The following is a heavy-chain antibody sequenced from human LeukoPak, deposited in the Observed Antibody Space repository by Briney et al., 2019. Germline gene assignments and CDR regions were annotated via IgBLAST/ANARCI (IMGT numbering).Heavy chain of an antibody. J-gene: IGHJ4*02. CDR3: ATDSGTSTRAIAY. CDR1: GYTLTELS. CDR2: FDPEGGET. D-gene: IGHD1-14*01. V-gene: IGHV1-24*01. Sequence: ASVKVSCKVSGYTLTELSMHWVRQAPGKGLEWMGGFDPEGGETIYAQKFQGRVTMTEDTSTDTAYMELSSLRSEDTAVYYCATDSGTSTRAIAYWGQGTLVTVSS.